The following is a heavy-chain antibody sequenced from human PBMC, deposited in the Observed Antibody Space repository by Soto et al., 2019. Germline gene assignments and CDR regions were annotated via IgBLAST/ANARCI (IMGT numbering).Heavy chain of an antibody. V-gene: IGHV3-33*01. D-gene: IGHD5-18*01. CDR1: GFTFSSYG. Sequence: GGSLRLSCAASGFTFSSYGMHWVRQAPGKGLEWVAVIWYDGSNKYYADSVKGRFTISRDNSKNTLYLQMNSLRAEDTAVYYCAGSLWIQLWLTHDAFDIWGQGTMVTVSS. J-gene: IGHJ3*02. CDR3: AGSLWIQLWLTHDAFDI. CDR2: IWYDGSNK.